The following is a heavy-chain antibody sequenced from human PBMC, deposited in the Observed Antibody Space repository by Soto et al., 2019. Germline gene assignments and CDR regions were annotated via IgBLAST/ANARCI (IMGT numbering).Heavy chain of an antibody. CDR1: GFTFGNYG. D-gene: IGHD4-17*01. J-gene: IGHJ4*02. CDR2: IWYGGGST. Sequence: GGSLRLSCAASGFTFGNYGMHWVRQAPGKGLEWVAIIWYGGGSTFYTDSVKGRFTISRDNSKNTLYLQMNSLRAEDTAVYYCARDDYGDYARDWGQGTLVTVSS. V-gene: IGHV3-33*01. CDR3: ARDDYGDYARD.